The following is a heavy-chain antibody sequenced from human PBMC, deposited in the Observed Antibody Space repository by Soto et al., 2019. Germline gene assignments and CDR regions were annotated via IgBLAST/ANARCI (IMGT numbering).Heavy chain of an antibody. D-gene: IGHD5-18*01. CDR3: ASHRGYSYGYNYYYYGMDF. CDR1: GYSFTSYW. V-gene: IGHV5-51*01. J-gene: IGHJ6*02. Sequence: GESLKISCKGSGYSFTSYWIGWVRQMPGKGLEWMGIIYPSDSYTNYSPSFQGHVTISADKSIGTAYLQWSSLKASDTAMYYCASHRGYSYGYNYYYYGMDFWRQGTTVTVSS. CDR2: IYPSDSYT.